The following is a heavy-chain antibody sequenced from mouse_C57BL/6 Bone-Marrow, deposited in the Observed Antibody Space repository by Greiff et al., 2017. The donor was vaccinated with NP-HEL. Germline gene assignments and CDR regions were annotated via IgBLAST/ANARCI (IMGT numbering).Heavy chain of an antibody. J-gene: IGHJ2*01. CDR3: ARYDYFLDY. Sequence: EVQRVESGGGLVKPGGSLKLSCAASGFTFSDYGMHWVRQAPEKGLEWVAYISSGSSTLYYADTVKGRFTISRDNAKNTLFLQMTSLRSEDTAMYYCARYDYFLDYWGQGTTLTVSS. D-gene: IGHD2-4*01. V-gene: IGHV5-17*01. CDR1: GFTFSDYG. CDR2: ISSGSSTL.